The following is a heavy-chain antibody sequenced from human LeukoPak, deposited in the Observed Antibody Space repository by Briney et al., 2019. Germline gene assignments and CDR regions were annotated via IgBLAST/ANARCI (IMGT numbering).Heavy chain of an antibody. D-gene: IGHD2-2*01. Sequence: GGALEISFKGSGYSFTSYWIGWVRPMPGKGLEGMGIIYPGDSDTRYSPSFQGQVTISADKSISTAYLQWSSLKASDTAMYYCARPIRYCSSTSCYPHAFDIWGQGTMVTVSS. J-gene: IGHJ3*02. V-gene: IGHV5-51*01. CDR1: GYSFTSYW. CDR3: ARPIRYCSSTSCYPHAFDI. CDR2: IYPGDSDT.